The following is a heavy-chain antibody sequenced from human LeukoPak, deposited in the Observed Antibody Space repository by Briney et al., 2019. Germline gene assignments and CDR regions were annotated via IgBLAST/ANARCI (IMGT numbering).Heavy chain of an antibody. J-gene: IGHJ4*02. CDR3: AREKTIASGFDY. Sequence: GGSLRLSCAASGFTFSSYGMHWVRQAPGKGLEWVAVIWYDGSNKYYADSVKGRFTISRDNSKNTLYLQMNSLRAEDTAVYYCAREKTIASGFDYWGQGTLVTVSS. D-gene: IGHD6-25*01. CDR1: GFTFSSYG. V-gene: IGHV3-33*01. CDR2: IWYDGSNK.